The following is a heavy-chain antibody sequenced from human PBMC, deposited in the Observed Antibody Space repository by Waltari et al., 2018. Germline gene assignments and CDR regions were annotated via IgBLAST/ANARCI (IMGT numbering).Heavy chain of an antibody. Sequence: EVQLVESGGGLVKPGGSLRLSCAASGFTFSSYSMNWVRQAPGKGLEWVSSIRISSYIYYADSVNGRFTISRDNAKNSLYLQMNSLRPEDTALYYCAKDWGDNMLAMFDYWGQGTLVTVSS. J-gene: IGHJ4*02. D-gene: IGHD2-2*01. CDR1: GFTFSSYS. V-gene: IGHV3-21*04. CDR3: AKDWGDNMLAMFDY. CDR2: IRISSYI.